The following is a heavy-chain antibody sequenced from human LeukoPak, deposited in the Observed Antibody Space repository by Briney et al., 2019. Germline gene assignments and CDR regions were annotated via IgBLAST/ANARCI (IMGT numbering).Heavy chain of an antibody. CDR1: GGTFNRYA. V-gene: IGHV1-69*05. Sequence: SVKVSCKASGGTFNRYAISWVRQAPGQGGEWMGGIILIFGTPNYAQKFQGRVTITTYESTTTAYMDLSSLRSEDTAVYYCARAKDFCSGYIYYMDVWGKGTTVTVSS. D-gene: IGHD3-3*01. CDR2: IILIFGTP. J-gene: IGHJ6*03. CDR3: ARAKDFCSGYIYYMDV.